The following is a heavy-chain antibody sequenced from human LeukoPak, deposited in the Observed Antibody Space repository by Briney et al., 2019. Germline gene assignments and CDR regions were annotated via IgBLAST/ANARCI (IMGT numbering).Heavy chain of an antibody. D-gene: IGHD3-22*01. CDR3: ARDGEPHGYYDSSGYHDY. CDR2: ISYDGSNK. J-gene: IGHJ4*02. CDR1: GFTFSSYA. V-gene: IGHV3-30*04. Sequence: PGGSLRLSCAASGFTFSSYAMHWVRQAPGKGLGWVAVISYDGSNKYYADSVKGRFTISRDNSKNTLYLQMNSLRAEDTAVYYCARDGEPHGYYDSSGYHDYWGQGTLVTVSS.